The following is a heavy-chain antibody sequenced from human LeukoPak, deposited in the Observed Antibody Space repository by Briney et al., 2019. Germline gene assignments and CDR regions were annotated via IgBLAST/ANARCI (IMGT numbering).Heavy chain of an antibody. D-gene: IGHD3-10*01. Sequence: GGSLRLSCAASGFTFSSYGMHWVRQAPGKGLEWVAVISYDGSNKYYADSVKGRFTISRDNSKNTLYLQMNSLRAEDTAVYYCAKESGRGTFDLWGQGTMVTVSS. CDR3: AKESGRGTFDL. CDR1: GFTFSSYG. J-gene: IGHJ3*01. CDR2: ISYDGSNK. V-gene: IGHV3-30*18.